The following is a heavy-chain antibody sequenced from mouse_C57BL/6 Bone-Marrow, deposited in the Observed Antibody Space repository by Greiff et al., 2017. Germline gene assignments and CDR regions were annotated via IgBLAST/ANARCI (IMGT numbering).Heavy chain of an antibody. J-gene: IGHJ2*01. CDR1: GYTFTDYY. Sequence: VHVKQSGPELVKPGASVKISCKASGYTFTDYYMNWVKQSHGKSLEWIGDINPNNGGTSYNQKFKGKATLTVDKSSSTAYMELRSLTSEDSAVYYCARGGRDFDYWGQGTTLTVSS. CDR2: INPNNGGT. CDR3: ARGGRDFDY. V-gene: IGHV1-26*01.